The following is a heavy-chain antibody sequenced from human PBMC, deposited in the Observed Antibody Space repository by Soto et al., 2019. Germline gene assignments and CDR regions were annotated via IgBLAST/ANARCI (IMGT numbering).Heavy chain of an antibody. V-gene: IGHV3-21*01. CDR1: GFTFSRYS. CDR2: ISSSGSDI. D-gene: IGHD4-17*01. Sequence: EVQLVESGGGLVKPGGCLRLSCAASGFTFSRYSMNWVRQAPGKGLEWVSFISSSGSDINDSDSVKGRFTISRDNAKNSLYLQLISLRAEDTAVYDCARDFYGDYGFDYLGQGTLVTVYS. J-gene: IGHJ4*02. CDR3: ARDFYGDYGFDY.